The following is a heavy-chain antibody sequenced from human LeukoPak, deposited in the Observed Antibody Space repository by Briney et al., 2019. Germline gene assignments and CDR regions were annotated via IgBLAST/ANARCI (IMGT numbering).Heavy chain of an antibody. CDR3: AKEPDSSGWYYFDY. Sequence: TGGSLRLSCAASGFTFSSYEMNWVRQAPGKGLERVSYISSSGSTIYYADSVEGRFTISRDSAKNSLYLQMNSLRAEDTAVYYCAKEPDSSGWYYFDYWGQGTLVTVSS. V-gene: IGHV3-48*03. D-gene: IGHD6-19*01. CDR2: ISSSGSTI. CDR1: GFTFSSYE. J-gene: IGHJ4*02.